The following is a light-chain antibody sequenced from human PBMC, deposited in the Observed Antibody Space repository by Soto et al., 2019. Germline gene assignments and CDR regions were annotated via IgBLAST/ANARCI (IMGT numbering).Light chain of an antibody. CDR1: QNIFNF. CDR2: DAS. V-gene: IGKV3-11*01. Sequence: DTVWTQSPVTLSLSPGEGATLSCRASQNIFNFLGWYQHKPGQAPSLLIYDASNRDNGIPARFSGSGSGTDFTLTISRLEPEDSAVDYCQQRSTWPTAFGQGTQL. J-gene: IGKJ2*01. CDR3: QQRSTWPTA.